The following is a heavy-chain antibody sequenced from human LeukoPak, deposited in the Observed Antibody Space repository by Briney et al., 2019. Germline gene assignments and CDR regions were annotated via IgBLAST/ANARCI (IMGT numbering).Heavy chain of an antibody. CDR1: GGTFSSYA. Sequence: SVKVSCKASGGTFSSYAISCVRQAPGQGLEWMGGIIPIFGTANYAQKFQGRVTITADKSTSTAYMELSSLRAEDTAMYYCARGTYYDSSGYFYDYYYYYMDVWGKGTTVTVSS. J-gene: IGHJ6*03. V-gene: IGHV1-69*06. CDR2: IIPIFGTA. CDR3: ARGTYYDSSGYFYDYYYYYMDV. D-gene: IGHD3-22*01.